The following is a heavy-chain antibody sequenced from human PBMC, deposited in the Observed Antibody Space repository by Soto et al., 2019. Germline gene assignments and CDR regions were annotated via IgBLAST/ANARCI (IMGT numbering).Heavy chain of an antibody. CDR1: GYTSTGCY. Sequence: SENGSCKASGYTSTGCYMHSVRQAPGQGLEWRGWINPNSGGTNYAQKFQGRVTMTRDTSIRKAYMELSRLRSDDTAVYYCARARHKSAAGTWGQGTLVTGSS. CDR2: INPNSGGT. D-gene: IGHD6-13*01. J-gene: IGHJ4*02. CDR3: ARARHKSAAGT. V-gene: IGHV1-2*02.